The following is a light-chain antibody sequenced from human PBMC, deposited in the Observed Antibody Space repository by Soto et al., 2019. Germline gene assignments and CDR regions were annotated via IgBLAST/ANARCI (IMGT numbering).Light chain of an antibody. J-gene: IGKJ2*01. Sequence: EIVLTQSPGTLSLSPGERATLTYRASQSVSSSYLAWYQQKPGQAPRLLMYDASSRATGVPDRFSGSGSGTDFTLTISRLEPEDFAVYYCQQFGTSFPYTFGQGTKLDI. CDR1: QSVSSSY. CDR3: QQFGTSFPYT. V-gene: IGKV3-20*01. CDR2: DAS.